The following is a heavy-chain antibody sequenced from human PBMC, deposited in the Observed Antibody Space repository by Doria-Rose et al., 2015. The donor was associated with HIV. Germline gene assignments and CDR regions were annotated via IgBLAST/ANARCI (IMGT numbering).Heavy chain of an antibody. J-gene: IGHJ4*02. D-gene: IGHD6-13*01. CDR3: ARIKSSRWYHKYYFDF. Sequence: QVTLKESGPVLVKPTETLTLTCTVSGVSLSSPGMGVSWIRQPPGKALEWLAIIFSDDERSYKTSLTSRLTISRGTSKSQVVLTMTDMDPVDTATYYCARIKSSRWYHKYYFDFWGQGTLVIVSA. CDR2: IFSDDER. CDR1: GVSLSSPGMG. V-gene: IGHV2-26*01.